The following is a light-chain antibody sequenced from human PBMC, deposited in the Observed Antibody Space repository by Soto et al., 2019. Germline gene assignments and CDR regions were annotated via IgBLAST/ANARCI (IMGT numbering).Light chain of an antibody. J-gene: IGKJ5*01. V-gene: IGKV3-20*01. CDR2: GAS. Sequence: EIVLTQSPGTLSLSPGERATLSCRASQSVSSSYLAWSQQKPGQAPRLLIYGASSRATGIPDRFSGSGSGTDFTLTISRLEPEDFAVYYCQQYGRSPPITFGQGTRLAIK. CDR1: QSVSSSY. CDR3: QQYGRSPPIT.